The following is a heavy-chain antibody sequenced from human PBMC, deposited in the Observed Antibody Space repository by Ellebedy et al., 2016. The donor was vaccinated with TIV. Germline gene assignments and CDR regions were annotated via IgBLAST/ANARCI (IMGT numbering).Heavy chain of an antibody. CDR2: ISWNSGSI. Sequence: SLKISCAAPGFTFDDYAMHWVRQAPGKGLEWVSGISWNSGSIGYADSVKGRFTISRDNSRNTLYLQMNSLRADDTALYYCAKGGSSPLSDAFDIWGQGTMVTVSS. D-gene: IGHD1-26*01. V-gene: IGHV3-9*01. CDR1: GFTFDDYA. CDR3: AKGGSSPLSDAFDI. J-gene: IGHJ3*02.